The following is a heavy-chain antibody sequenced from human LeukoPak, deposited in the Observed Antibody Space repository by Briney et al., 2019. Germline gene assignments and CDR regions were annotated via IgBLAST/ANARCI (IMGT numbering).Heavy chain of an antibody. J-gene: IGHJ4*02. CDR3: ARDREQWPSYFDY. Sequence: GGSLRLSCAASGFTFSSYWMSWVRQAPGKGLEWVANIKQDGSEKYYVDSVKGRFTISRDNAKNSLYLQMNSLRAEDTAVYYCARDREQWPSYFDYWGQGTLVTVSS. CDR1: GFTFSSYW. D-gene: IGHD6-19*01. V-gene: IGHV3-7*01. CDR2: IKQDGSEK.